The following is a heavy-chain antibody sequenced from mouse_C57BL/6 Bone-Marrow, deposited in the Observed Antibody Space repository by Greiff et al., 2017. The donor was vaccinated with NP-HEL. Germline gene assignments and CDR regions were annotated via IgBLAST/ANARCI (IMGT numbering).Heavy chain of an antibody. CDR1: GYTFTSYW. CDR3: ARILTTALGDY. J-gene: IGHJ2*01. D-gene: IGHD1-2*01. V-gene: IGHV1-55*01. Sequence: QVQLQQPGAELVKPGASVKMSCKASGYTFTSYWITWVKQRPGQGLEWIGDIYPGSGSTNYNEKFKNKATRTVDTSSSTAYMQLSSLTSEDSAVYYWARILTTALGDYWGQGTTLTVSS. CDR2: IYPGSGST.